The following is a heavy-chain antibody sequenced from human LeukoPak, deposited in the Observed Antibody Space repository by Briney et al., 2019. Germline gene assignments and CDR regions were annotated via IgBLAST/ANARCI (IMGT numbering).Heavy chain of an antibody. V-gene: IGHV3-74*01. D-gene: IGHD3-22*01. J-gene: IGHJ4*02. CDR3: MYYYDSSGYPNDY. Sequence: QAGGSLRLSCTASGFTFASYAMHWVRQAPGKGLVWVSRINSDGSSTSYADSVKGRFTISRDNAKNTLYLQMNSLRAEDTAVYYCMYYYDSSGYPNDYWGQGTLVTVSS. CDR1: GFTFASYA. CDR2: INSDGSST.